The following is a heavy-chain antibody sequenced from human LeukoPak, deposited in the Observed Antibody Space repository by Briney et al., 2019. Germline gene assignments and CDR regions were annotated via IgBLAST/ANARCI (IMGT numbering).Heavy chain of an antibody. CDR3: ARHRAGMATITDDGFDV. Sequence: SETLSLTCTVSGSSVSSYSWSWIRQPPGKGLEWIGYTYTSGSTHYNPSLKSQATMSVDPSKNQVSLRLSSVTAADTAVYYCARHRAGMATITDDGFDVWGQGTMVTVSS. CDR1: GSSVSSYS. D-gene: IGHD5-24*01. CDR2: TYTSGST. J-gene: IGHJ3*01. V-gene: IGHV4-4*09.